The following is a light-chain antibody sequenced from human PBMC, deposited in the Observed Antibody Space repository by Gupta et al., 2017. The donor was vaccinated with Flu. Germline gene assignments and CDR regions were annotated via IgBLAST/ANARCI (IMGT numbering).Light chain of an antibody. Sequence: SLGERATINCKSSQSVIYNPNNKNYLAWYQQKAGQPPKVVIYWASTREFGVPDRFSGSGSGTDFTLTITSRQAEDVAVYYCQQYLSFPLTFGGGTKLEIK. CDR1: QSVIYNPNNKNY. V-gene: IGKV4-1*01. J-gene: IGKJ4*01. CDR2: WAS. CDR3: QQYLSFPLT.